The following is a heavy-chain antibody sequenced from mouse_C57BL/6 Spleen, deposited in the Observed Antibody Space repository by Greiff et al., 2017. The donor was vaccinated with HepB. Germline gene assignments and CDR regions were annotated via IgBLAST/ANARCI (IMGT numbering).Heavy chain of an antibody. V-gene: IGHV1-15*01. D-gene: IGHD2-1*01. CDR2: IDPETGGT. J-gene: IGHJ3*01. CDR1: GYTFTDYE. Sequence: QVQLKESGAELVRPGASVTLSCKASGYTFTDYEMHWVKQTPVHGLEWIGAIDPETGGTAYNQKFKGKAILTADKSSSTAYMEIRSLTSEDSAVYYCTSYGNYTAWFAYWGQGTLVTVSA. CDR3: TSYGNYTAWFAY.